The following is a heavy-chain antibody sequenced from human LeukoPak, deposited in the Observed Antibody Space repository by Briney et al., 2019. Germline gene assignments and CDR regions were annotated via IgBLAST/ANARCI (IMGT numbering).Heavy chain of an antibody. CDR2: INHSGST. J-gene: IGHJ5*02. Sequence: SETLSLTCTVSGGSISSYYWSWIRQPPGKGLEWIGEINHSGSTNYNPSLKSRVTISVDTSKNQFSLKLSSVTAADTAVYYCARGPDTAMVLSTPILAWGQGTLVTVSS. D-gene: IGHD5-18*01. CDR1: GGSISSYY. CDR3: ARGPDTAMVLSTPILA. V-gene: IGHV4-34*01.